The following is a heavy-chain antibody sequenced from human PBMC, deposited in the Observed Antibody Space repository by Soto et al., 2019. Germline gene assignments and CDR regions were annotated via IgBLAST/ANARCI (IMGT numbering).Heavy chain of an antibody. D-gene: IGHD6-6*01. CDR2: IDPSDSYT. Sequence: LGESLKISCKGSGYRFSSYWISWVPQMPGKGLEWMGRIDPSDSYTNYSPSFQGHVTISADKSISTAYLQWSSLKASDTAMYYCARQGSSNIYGMDVWGQGTTVTVSS. V-gene: IGHV5-10-1*01. J-gene: IGHJ6*02. CDR3: ARQGSSNIYGMDV. CDR1: GYRFSSYW.